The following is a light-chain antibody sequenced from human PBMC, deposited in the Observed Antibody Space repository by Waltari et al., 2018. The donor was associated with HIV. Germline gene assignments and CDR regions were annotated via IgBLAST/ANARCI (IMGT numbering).Light chain of an antibody. V-gene: IGKV1-39*01. J-gene: IGKJ2*01. CDR3: HQSSSTPGT. CDR2: GAS. CDR1: QNISPS. Sequence: DIQMTQSPSSLSASVGDRVTIACRASQNISPSLSWFQQIPGKAPKLLIFGASSLHIGVTSRFSGSGSGTDFTLTIDSLQPEDSATYYCHQSSSTPGTFGQGTKLEIK.